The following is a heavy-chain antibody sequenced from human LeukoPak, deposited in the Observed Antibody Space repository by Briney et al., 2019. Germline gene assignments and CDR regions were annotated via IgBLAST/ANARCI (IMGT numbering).Heavy chain of an antibody. CDR2: MNPNSGNT. CDR3: ARSGVDMTGAPSDFDY. J-gene: IGHJ4*02. D-gene: IGHD3-9*01. Sequence: ASVKVSCKASGYTFTSYDINWVRQATGQGLEWMGWMNPNSGNTGYAQKFQGRVTMTRNTSISTAYMELSSLRSEDTAVYYCARSGVDMTGAPSDFDYWGQGTLVTVSS. V-gene: IGHV1-8*01. CDR1: GYTFTSYD.